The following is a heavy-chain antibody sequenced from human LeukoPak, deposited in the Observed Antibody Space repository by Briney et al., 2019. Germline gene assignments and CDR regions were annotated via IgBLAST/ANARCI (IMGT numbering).Heavy chain of an antibody. CDR3: AKDLPGIAAAGGVGAFDI. CDR2: ISGSSRST. J-gene: IGHJ3*02. Sequence: GGSLRLSCAASGFTFHNNGMSWVRQAPGKGLEWVSAISGSSRSTYHAESVKGRFTISRDNSKNTLYLQMNSLRAEDTAVYYCAKDLPGIAAAGGVGAFDIWGQGTMVTVSS. D-gene: IGHD6-13*01. V-gene: IGHV3-23*01. CDR1: GFTFHNNG.